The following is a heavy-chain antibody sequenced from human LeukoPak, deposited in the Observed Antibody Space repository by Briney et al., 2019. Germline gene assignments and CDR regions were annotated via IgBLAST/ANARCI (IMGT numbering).Heavy chain of an antibody. J-gene: IGHJ4*02. V-gene: IGHV3-30*02. Sequence: GGSLRLSCAASGFTFSSYVMHWVRQAPGKGLEWVAFIRYDGSNKYYSDPVKGRFTISRDNAKNSLYLQMNSLRAEDTAVYYCARVREAAAFDYWGQETLVTVSS. D-gene: IGHD3-10*01. CDR3: ARVREAAAFDY. CDR1: GFTFSSYV. CDR2: IRYDGSNK.